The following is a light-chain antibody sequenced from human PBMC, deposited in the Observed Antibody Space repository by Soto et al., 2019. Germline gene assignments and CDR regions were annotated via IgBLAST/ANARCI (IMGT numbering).Light chain of an antibody. CDR3: QQRSNWPWT. Sequence: IVLTQSPATLSVSPGERVTLSCRASESVDINLAWYQQKPGQAPRLLIYDASSRATGIPARFSGSGSGTDFSLTISSLEPEDFAVYYCQQRSNWPWTFGQGTKVDIK. J-gene: IGKJ1*01. CDR2: DAS. V-gene: IGKV3-11*01. CDR1: ESVDIN.